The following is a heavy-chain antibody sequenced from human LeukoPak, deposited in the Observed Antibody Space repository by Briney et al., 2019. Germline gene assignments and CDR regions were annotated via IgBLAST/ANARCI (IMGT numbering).Heavy chain of an antibody. CDR3: AATLYCSSTSCYLYFDY. J-gene: IGHJ4*02. CDR1: GYTFTGYY. D-gene: IGHD2-2*01. Sequence: ASVKVSCKASGYTFTGYYMHWVRQAPGQGLEWMGWINPNSGGTNYAQKFQGRVTMTRDTSISTAYMELSRLRSDDTAVYYCAATLYCSSTSCYLYFDYWGQGTLVTVSS. CDR2: INPNSGGT. V-gene: IGHV1-2*02.